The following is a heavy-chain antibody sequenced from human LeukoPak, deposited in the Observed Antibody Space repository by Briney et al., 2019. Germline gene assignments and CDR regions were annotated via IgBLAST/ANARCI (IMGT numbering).Heavy chain of an antibody. D-gene: IGHD6-19*01. V-gene: IGHV4-34*01. CDR2: INHSGST. CDR1: GGSFSGYY. J-gene: IGHJ4*02. CDR3: ASVGLGY. Sequence: SETLSFTCAVYGGSFSGYYWSWIRQPPGKGLEWIGEINHSGSTNYNPSLKSRVTISVDTSKNQFSLKLSSVTAADTAVYYCASVGLGYWGQGTLVTVSS.